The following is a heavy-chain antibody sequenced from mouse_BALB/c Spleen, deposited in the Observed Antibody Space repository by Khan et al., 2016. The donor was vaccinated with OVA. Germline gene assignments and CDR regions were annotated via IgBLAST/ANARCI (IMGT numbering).Heavy chain of an antibody. CDR3: ARLGTSSWFAY. CDR1: GYSFTTYY. J-gene: IGHJ3*01. V-gene: IGHV1S135*01. D-gene: IGHD1-1*01. CDR2: IDPFNGST. Sequence: VQLQQPGPELMKPGASVKISCKASGYSFTTYYIHWVKQSHGKSLEWIGYIDPFNGSTTYNQKFKGKATLTVDKSSSTAYMHLSSLTSEDSAVYYCARLGTSSWFAYWGQGTLVTVSA.